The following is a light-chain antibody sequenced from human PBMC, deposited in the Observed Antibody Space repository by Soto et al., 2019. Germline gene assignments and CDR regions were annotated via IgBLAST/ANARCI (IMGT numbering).Light chain of an antibody. Sequence: DIQMTQSPSTLSASVGDRVTITCRASQSISSWLAWYQQKPGKAPKLLIYKASSLESGVSSRFSGSGSGTEFTLTISSLQPDDLATYYCQQYSSTSLLTFGGGTKVDIK. J-gene: IGKJ4*01. CDR1: QSISSW. V-gene: IGKV1-5*03. CDR2: KAS. CDR3: QQYSSTSLLT.